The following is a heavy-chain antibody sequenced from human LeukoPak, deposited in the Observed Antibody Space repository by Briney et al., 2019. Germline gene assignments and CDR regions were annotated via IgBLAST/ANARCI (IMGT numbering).Heavy chain of an antibody. J-gene: IGHJ4*02. CDR3: ARSDGSSSQPPAIDY. V-gene: IGHV4-59*01. CDR2: IYYRGST. Sequence: PSETLSLTSTVSAGSISSYYWSCIRQPPGKGLQWTGYIYYRGSTNYNPSLKSRVTISVDPSKIQFSLKLSSVTAADTAVYYCARSDGSSSQPPAIDYWGQGTLVSVSS. D-gene: IGHD6-13*01. CDR1: AGSISSYY.